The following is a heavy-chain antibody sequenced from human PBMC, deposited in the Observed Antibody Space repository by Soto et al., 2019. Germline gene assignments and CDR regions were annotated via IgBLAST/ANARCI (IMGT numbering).Heavy chain of an antibody. V-gene: IGHV2-70*04. D-gene: IGHD5-18*01. CDR1: GFSLSANGMR. Sequence: FGATLVNPTPTLTLTCTFSGFSLSANGMRVRWLCQPPGTALEWLARIDWNDDELYISSLKPRLTLSKDTSKNQVVLTLTNMDPVDTATSYCARGRGYNYGHQPCGYWGEVALVTVCS. J-gene: IGHJ4*02. CDR3: ARGRGYNYGHQPCGY. CDR2: IDWNDDE.